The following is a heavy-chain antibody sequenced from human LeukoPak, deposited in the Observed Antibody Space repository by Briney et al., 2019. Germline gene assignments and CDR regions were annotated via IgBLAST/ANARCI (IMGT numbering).Heavy chain of an antibody. CDR2: IRYDGSNK. Sequence: GGSLRLSCAASGFTFSSYGMLWVRQAPGKGLEWVAFIRYDGSNKYYADSVKGRFTISRDNSKNTLYLQMNSLRAEDTALYYCAKDIGSSTRCYPEGDYWGQGTLDTVSS. V-gene: IGHV3-30*02. CDR1: GFTFSSYG. CDR3: AKDIGSSTRCYPEGDY. D-gene: IGHD2-2*01. J-gene: IGHJ4*02.